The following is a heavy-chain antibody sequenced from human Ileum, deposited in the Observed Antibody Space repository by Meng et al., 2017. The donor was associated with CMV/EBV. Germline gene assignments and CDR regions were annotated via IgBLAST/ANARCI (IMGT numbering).Heavy chain of an antibody. CDR3: ASELLGYCSSSGCYGFDN. CDR1: TFRAHT. V-gene: IGHV3-21*01. CDR2: FSSRSTPI. D-gene: IGHD2-2*01. J-gene: IGHJ4*02. Sequence: TFRAHTMNWVRQTPGKGLEWVSSFSSRSTPIYYAESVKGRFTISRDNAKNSLYLQMNSLRADDAAVYYCASELLGYCSSSGCYGFDNWGPGTLVTVSS.